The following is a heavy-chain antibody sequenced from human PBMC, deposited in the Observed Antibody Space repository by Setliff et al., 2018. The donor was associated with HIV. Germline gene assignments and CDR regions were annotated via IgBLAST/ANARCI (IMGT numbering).Heavy chain of an antibody. CDR2: INQEGTEK. D-gene: IGHD2-2*01. Sequence: LRLSCVVSGFSIATNWMTWVRQAPGKGLEWVANINQEGTEKYYVGSVKGRFTISRDNSKNSYYLQMDSLRAEDTAVYYCTRSHSTRDAFDIWGQGTMVTVSS. J-gene: IGHJ3*02. V-gene: IGHV3-7*03. CDR3: TRSHSTRDAFDI. CDR1: GFSIATNW.